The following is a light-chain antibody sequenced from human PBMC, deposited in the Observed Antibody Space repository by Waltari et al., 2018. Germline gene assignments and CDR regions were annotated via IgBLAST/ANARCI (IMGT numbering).Light chain of an antibody. Sequence: EIVLTQSPATLSLSPGERATLSCRASPNVINFLAWYQQKAGRAPRLLIYDTSKRATGVPTRFSGSGSGTDFTLTISSLEPEDFAVYYCQQHRNWPITFGQGTRLEIK. CDR3: QQHRNWPIT. V-gene: IGKV3-11*01. CDR2: DTS. CDR1: PNVINF. J-gene: IGKJ5*01.